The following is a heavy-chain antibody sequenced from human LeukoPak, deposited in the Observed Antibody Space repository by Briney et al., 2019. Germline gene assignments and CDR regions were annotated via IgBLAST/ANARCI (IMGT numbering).Heavy chain of an antibody. CDR2: INPNSGGT. J-gene: IGHJ4*02. CDR1: GYTFTGYY. D-gene: IGHD2-21*02. Sequence: ASVKVSCKASGYTFTGYYMQWVRQAPGQGLEWMGWINPNSGGTNYAQKFQGRVTVTRDTSISTAYMELSRLRSDDTAVYYCATSRIVVVPAVLPFDYGAKGPLVTVSS. CDR3: ATSRIVVVPAVLPFDY. V-gene: IGHV1-2*02.